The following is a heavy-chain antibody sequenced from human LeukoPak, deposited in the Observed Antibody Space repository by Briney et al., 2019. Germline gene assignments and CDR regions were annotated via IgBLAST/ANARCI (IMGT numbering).Heavy chain of an antibody. CDR2: INPSGGGT. J-gene: IGHJ4*02. V-gene: IGHV1-46*01. CDR3: ARATADSSTNLRH. D-gene: IGHD4-17*01. Sequence: ASVKVSCKASGYTFTSYYMHWVRQAPGQGLKWMGMINPSGGGTSYAQQFQGRVTMTRDTSTSTVYMELSSLRSEDTAVYYCARATADSSTNLRHWGQGTLVTVSS. CDR1: GYTFTSYY.